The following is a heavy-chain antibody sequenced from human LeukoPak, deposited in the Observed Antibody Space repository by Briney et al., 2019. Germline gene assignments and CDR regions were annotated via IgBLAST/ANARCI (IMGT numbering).Heavy chain of an antibody. D-gene: IGHD2-2*02. CDR2: IIPIFGIA. V-gene: IGHV1-69*04. CDR1: GGTFSSYA. Sequence: SVKVSCKASGGTFSSYAISWVRQAPGQGLEWMGRIIPIFGIANYAQKFQGRVTITADKSTSTAYMELSRLRSDDTAVYYCARDVYPTSIANWFDPWGQGTLVTVSS. CDR3: ARDVYPTSIANWFDP. J-gene: IGHJ5*02.